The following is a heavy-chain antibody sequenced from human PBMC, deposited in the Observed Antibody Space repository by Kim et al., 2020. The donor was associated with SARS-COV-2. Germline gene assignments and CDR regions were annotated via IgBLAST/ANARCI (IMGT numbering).Heavy chain of an antibody. J-gene: IGHJ3*02. CDR3: ARVRRSGPLRGTFDI. CDR1: GGSIESFY. V-gene: IGHV4-59*01. CDR2: MYYSWSK. Sequence: SETLSLTCTVSGGSIESFYWTWIRQPPGKGLEWIGFMYYSWSKNYNPSLQSRVTMSKDTSKNQVSLKLTSVTAADTAIYYCARVRRSGPLRGTFDIWGRGKGVTVSS. D-gene: IGHD2-15*01.